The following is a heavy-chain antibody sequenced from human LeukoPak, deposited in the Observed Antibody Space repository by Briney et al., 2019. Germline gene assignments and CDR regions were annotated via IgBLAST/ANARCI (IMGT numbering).Heavy chain of an antibody. CDR3: ARGQKLEYYDFWSGLSPDAFDI. CDR1: GGSISSGDYY. Sequence: PSQTLSLTCTVSGGSISSGDYYWSWIRQPPGKGLEWIGEINHSGSTNYNPSLKSRVTISADTSKNQVSLKLSFVTAADTAVYYCARGQKLEYYDFWSGLSPDAFDIWGQGTMVTVSS. V-gene: IGHV4-30-4*08. D-gene: IGHD3-3*01. CDR2: INHSGST. J-gene: IGHJ3*02.